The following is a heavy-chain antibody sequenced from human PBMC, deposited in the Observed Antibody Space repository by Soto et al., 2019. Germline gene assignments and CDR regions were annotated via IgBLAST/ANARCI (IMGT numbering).Heavy chain of an antibody. J-gene: IGHJ4*02. CDR3: AKTGSDILGYYDSSGYYFLFEY. CDR2: ISGSGGST. Sequence: GGSLRLSCAASGFTFSSYAMSWVRQAPGKGLEWVSAISGSGGSTYYADSVKGRFTISRDNSKNTLYLQMNSLRAEDTAVYYCAKTGSDILGYYDSSGYYFLFEYWGQGTLVTVSS. V-gene: IGHV3-23*01. CDR1: GFTFSSYA. D-gene: IGHD3-22*01.